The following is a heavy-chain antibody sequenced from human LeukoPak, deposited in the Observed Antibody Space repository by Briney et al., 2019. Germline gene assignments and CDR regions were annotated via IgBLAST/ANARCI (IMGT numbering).Heavy chain of an antibody. J-gene: IGHJ4*02. V-gene: IGHV1-69*13. CDR3: ARASIFGVVTPYYFDY. D-gene: IGHD3-3*01. CDR1: GYTFTSYD. CDR2: IIPIFGTA. Sequence: GASVKVSCKASGYTFTSYDINWVRQATGQGLEWMGGIIPIFGTANYAQKFQGRVTITADESTSTAYMELSSLGSEDTAVYYCARASIFGVVTPYYFDYWGQGTLVTVSS.